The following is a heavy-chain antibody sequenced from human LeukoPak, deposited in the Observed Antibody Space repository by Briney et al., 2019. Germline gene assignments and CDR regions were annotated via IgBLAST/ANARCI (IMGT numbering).Heavy chain of an antibody. D-gene: IGHD5-18*01. CDR3: ARGALGYSYGGGDY. Sequence: GGSLRLSCAASGFTFDDYAMHWVRQAPGKGLEWVSGISWNSGSIGYADSVKGRFTISRDNAKNSLYLQMNSLRAEDTAVYYCARGALGYSYGGGDYWGQGTLVTVSS. J-gene: IGHJ4*02. V-gene: IGHV3-9*01. CDR2: ISWNSGSI. CDR1: GFTFDDYA.